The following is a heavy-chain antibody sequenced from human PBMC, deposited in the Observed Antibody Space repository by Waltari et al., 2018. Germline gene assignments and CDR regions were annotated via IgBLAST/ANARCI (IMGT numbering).Heavy chain of an antibody. V-gene: IGHV3-23*01. CDR1: GFTFSSYA. CDR2: MSGSGGST. D-gene: IGHD4-17*01. J-gene: IGHJ6*02. CDR3: AKAPYGDYNYYYYGMDV. Sequence: EVQLLESGGGLVPPGGSLRLSCEASGFTFSSYAMTWVRQAPGKGLEWVSGMSGSGGSTYNADSVKGRFTISRDNSKNTLYLQMNSLRAEDTAVYYCAKAPYGDYNYYYYGMDVWGQGTTVTVSS.